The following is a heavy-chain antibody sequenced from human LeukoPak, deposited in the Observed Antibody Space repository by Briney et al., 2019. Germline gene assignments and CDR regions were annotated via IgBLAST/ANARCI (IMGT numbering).Heavy chain of an antibody. CDR1: GFTFSSYA. J-gene: IGHJ4*02. CDR3: ARESTYYFDY. CDR2: ISSNGGST. V-gene: IGHV3-64*01. Sequence: PGGSLRLSCAASGFTFSSYAMHWVRQAPGKGLEYVSAISSNGGSTYYANSVKGRFTISRDNSKNTLYLQMGSLRAEDKAVYYCARESTYYFDYWGQGTLVTVSS.